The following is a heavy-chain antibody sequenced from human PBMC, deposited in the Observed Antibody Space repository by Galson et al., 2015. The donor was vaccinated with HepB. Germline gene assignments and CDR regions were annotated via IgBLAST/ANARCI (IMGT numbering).Heavy chain of an antibody. CDR2: ISFDGNIQ. CDR1: GFTFSSHA. CDR3: ATEMWSGYYDGRVHPFDS. J-gene: IGHJ4*02. D-gene: IGHD3-22*01. Sequence: SLRLSCAASGFTFSSHAMHWVRQAPGKGLEWLAVISFDGNIQHYSDSVKGRFIISRDNSKNTLFVQMNSLKIEDTGLYYCATEMWSGYYDGRVHPFDSWGQGTLVSVSS. V-gene: IGHV3-30-3*01.